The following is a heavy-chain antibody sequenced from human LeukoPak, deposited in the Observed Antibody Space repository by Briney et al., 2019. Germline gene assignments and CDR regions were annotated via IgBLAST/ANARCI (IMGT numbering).Heavy chain of an antibody. V-gene: IGHV3-30*18. D-gene: IGHD3-16*01. J-gene: IGHJ4*02. CDR1: GFTFSSYE. CDR2: ISYDGGDK. Sequence: GGSLRLSCAASGFTFSSYEMNWVRQAPGKGLEWVALISYDGGDKYYAESMKGRITISRDNAENTLYLQMNNLRPDDTAFYFCVKEGVEYSYSYGDYWGQGTLVTVSS. CDR3: VKEGVEYSYSYGDY.